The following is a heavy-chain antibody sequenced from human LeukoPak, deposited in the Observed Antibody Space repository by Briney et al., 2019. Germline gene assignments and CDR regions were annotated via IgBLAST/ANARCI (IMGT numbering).Heavy chain of an antibody. V-gene: IGHV1-2*02. D-gene: IGHD3-22*01. CDR3: AREGYDSSGYYRPRREYFQH. J-gene: IGHJ1*01. Sequence: GASVKVSCKASGYTFTGYYMHWVRQAPGQGLEWMGWINPNSGGTNYAQKFQGRVTMTRDTSISTAYMELSRLRSEDTAVYYCAREGYDSSGYYRPRREYFQHWGQGTLVTVSS. CDR2: INPNSGGT. CDR1: GYTFTGYY.